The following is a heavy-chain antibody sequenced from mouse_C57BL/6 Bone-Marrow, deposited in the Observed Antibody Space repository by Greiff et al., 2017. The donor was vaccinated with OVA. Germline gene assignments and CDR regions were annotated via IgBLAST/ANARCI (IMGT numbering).Heavy chain of an antibody. CDR2: LNPGSGGT. CDR3: ARKSYYYGSSYCDV. J-gene: IGHJ1*03. V-gene: IGHV1-54*01. Sequence: QVQLQQSGAELVRPGTSVKVSCKASGYAFTNYLIEWVKQRPGQGLEWIGVLNPGSGGTNYNAKFKGKATLTADKYSSTAYMQLSSLTSEDSAVYFCARKSYYYGSSYCDVWGTGTTVTVSS. D-gene: IGHD1-1*01. CDR1: GYAFTNYL.